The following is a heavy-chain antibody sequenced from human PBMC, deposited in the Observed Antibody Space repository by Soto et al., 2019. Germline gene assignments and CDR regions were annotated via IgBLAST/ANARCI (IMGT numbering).Heavy chain of an antibody. CDR2: IYYSGST. Sequence: SETLSLTCTVSGGSISSYYWSWIRQPPGKGLEWIGYIYYSGSTNYNPSLKSRVTISVDTSKNQFSLKLSSVTAADTAVYYCARRVVVVPAPGDYYYYMDVWGKGTTVTVSS. V-gene: IGHV4-59*08. CDR3: ARRVVVVPAPGDYYYYMDV. J-gene: IGHJ6*03. D-gene: IGHD2-2*01. CDR1: GGSISSYY.